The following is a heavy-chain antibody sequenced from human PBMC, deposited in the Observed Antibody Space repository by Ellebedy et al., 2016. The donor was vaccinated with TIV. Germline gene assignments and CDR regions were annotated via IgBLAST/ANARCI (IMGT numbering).Heavy chain of an antibody. CDR3: ARVPFGKWFDP. CDR1: GFTFSSYE. D-gene: IGHD3-16*01. Sequence: GESLKISCAASGFTFSSYEMNWVRQAPGKGLEWVSYISDSARNIYYADSVKGRFTISRDNSKNTLYLQMNSLRAEDTAVYYCARVPFGKWFDPWGQGTLVTVSS. J-gene: IGHJ5*02. CDR2: ISDSARNI. V-gene: IGHV3-48*03.